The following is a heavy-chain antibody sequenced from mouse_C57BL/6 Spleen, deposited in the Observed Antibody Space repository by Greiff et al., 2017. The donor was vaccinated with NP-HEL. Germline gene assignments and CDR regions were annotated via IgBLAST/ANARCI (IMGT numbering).Heavy chain of an antibody. CDR2: INPSNGGT. D-gene: IGHD2-3*01. Sequence: VQLQQSGTELVKPGASVKLSCKASGYTFTSYWMHWVKQRPGQGLEWIGNINPSNGGTNYNEKFKSKATLTVDKSSSTAYMQMSSLTSDDSAVYYCAVSRYDGYYAMDYWGQGTSVTVSS. J-gene: IGHJ4*01. V-gene: IGHV1-53*01. CDR1: GYTFTSYW. CDR3: AVSRYDGYYAMDY.